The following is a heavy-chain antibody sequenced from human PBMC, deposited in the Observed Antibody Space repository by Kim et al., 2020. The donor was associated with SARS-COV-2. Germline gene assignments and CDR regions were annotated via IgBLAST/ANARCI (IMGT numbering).Heavy chain of an antibody. Sequence: GGSLRLSCVASGFTMSYGMAWVRRAPGKGLEWVSAISGSGDSTYYADSVKGRFSISRENSKTTKIYLQMNSLRAEDTALYYCAKARLGRAVTGWGSELDSWGQGTLVTVSS. CDR2: ISGSGDST. V-gene: IGHV3-23*01. D-gene: IGHD2-21*01. CDR3: AKARLGRAVTGWGSELDS. CDR1: GFTMSYG. J-gene: IGHJ4*02.